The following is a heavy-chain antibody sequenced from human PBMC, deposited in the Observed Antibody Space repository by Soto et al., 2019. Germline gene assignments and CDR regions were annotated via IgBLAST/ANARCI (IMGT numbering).Heavy chain of an antibody. CDR2: IIPILGIA. V-gene: IGHV1-69*02. D-gene: IGHD6-6*01. J-gene: IGHJ4*02. Sequence: QVQLVQSGAEVKKPGSSVKVSCKASGGTFSSYTISWVRQAPGQGLEWMGRIIPILGIANYAQKFQGRVTITADKSTSTAYMELSSLRSEDTAVYYCARANSIAGGNDYWGQGTLVTVSS. CDR3: ARANSIAGGNDY. CDR1: GGTFSSYT.